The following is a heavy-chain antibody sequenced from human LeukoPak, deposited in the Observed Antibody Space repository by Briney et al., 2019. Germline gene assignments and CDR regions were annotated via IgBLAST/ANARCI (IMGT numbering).Heavy chain of an antibody. CDR1: GGSFSGYY. J-gene: IGHJ2*01. CDR3: ARAPSYYYDSSGYYYDWYFDL. Sequence: SETLSLTCAVYGGSFSGYYWSWIRQPPGKGLEWIGEINHSGSTNYNPSLKSRVTISVDTSKNQFSLKLSSVTAADTAVYYCARAPSYYYDSSGYYYDWYFDLWGRGTLVTVSS. V-gene: IGHV4-34*01. D-gene: IGHD3-22*01. CDR2: INHSGST.